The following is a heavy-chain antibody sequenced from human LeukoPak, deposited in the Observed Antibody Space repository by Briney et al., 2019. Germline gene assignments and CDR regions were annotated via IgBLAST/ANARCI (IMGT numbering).Heavy chain of an antibody. D-gene: IGHD2-21*02. J-gene: IGHJ3*02. V-gene: IGHV3-30*03. Sequence: GGSLRLSCEASGFTFSTYGMHWVRQAPGKGLEWVAFIVWDGINKYYGGSVKDRFTISRDNSKNTLYLQMNSLRPEDMGVYFCARDGRSDLVAGFDIWGHGTVVTVSS. CDR1: GFTFSTYG. CDR3: ARDGRSDLVAGFDI. CDR2: IVWDGINK.